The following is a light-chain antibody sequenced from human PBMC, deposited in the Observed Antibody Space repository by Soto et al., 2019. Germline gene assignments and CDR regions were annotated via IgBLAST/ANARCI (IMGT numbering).Light chain of an antibody. V-gene: IGLV2-8*01. Sequence: LTQPPSASESPGQSVAISCTGTSSDVGGYNYVSWYQQHPGKAPKLMIYEVNKRPSGVPDRFSGSKSGNTASLTVSGLQAEDEADYYCSSYAGSSNVFGTGTKVTVL. CDR2: EVN. J-gene: IGLJ1*01. CDR1: SSDVGGYNY. CDR3: SSYAGSSNV.